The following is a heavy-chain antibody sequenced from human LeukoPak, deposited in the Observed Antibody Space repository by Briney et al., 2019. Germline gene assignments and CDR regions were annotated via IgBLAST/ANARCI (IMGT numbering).Heavy chain of an antibody. D-gene: IGHD6-13*01. CDR3: VSDIAAADDY. Sequence: GGSLRLSCAASGFTFSSYWMHWVRQAPGKGLMWMSHINTDGSGTRYADSVKGRFTISRDNAKNRLYLQMNSLRAEDTAVYYCVSDIAAADDYWGQGILVTVSS. CDR2: INTDGSGT. V-gene: IGHV3-74*01. J-gene: IGHJ4*02. CDR1: GFTFSSYW.